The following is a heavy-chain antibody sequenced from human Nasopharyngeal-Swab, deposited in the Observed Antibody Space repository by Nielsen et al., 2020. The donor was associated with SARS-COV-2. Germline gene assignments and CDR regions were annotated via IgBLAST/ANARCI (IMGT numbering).Heavy chain of an antibody. J-gene: IGHJ4*02. CDR3: ARTRYYDSSGYYPDY. CDR2: IGRYGTDI. CDR1: GFTFRDYS. D-gene: IGHD3-22*01. V-gene: IGHV3-21*01. Sequence: GESLKISCAASGFTFRDYSMNWVRQAPGKGLEWVSSIGRYGTDIFHADSVKGRFSVFRDAANKSIYLQMRSLRAEDTAVYYCARTRYYDSSGYYPDYWGQGTLVTVSS.